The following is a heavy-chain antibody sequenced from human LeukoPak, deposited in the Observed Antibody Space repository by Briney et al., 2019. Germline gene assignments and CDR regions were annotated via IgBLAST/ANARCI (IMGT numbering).Heavy chain of an antibody. D-gene: IGHD1-7*01. CDR2: ISWNSGSI. CDR1: GFTFDDYA. J-gene: IGHJ4*02. V-gene: IGHV3-9*01. CDR3: AKDSWAGTTSYYFDY. Sequence: GGSLRLSCAASGFTFDDYAMHWVRHAPGKGLEWVSGISWNSGSIGYADSVKGRFTISRDNAKNSLYLQMNSLRAEDTALYYCAKDSWAGTTSYYFDYWGQGTLVTVSS.